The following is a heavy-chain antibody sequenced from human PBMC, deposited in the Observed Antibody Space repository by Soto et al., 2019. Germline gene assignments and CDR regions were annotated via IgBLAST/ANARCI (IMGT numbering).Heavy chain of an antibody. V-gene: IGHV3-15*07. J-gene: IGHJ4*01. D-gene: IGHD3-22*01. CDR2: IKSKTDGGTT. CDR1: GFTFTNAW. Sequence: PGGSLGLSCASCGFTFTNAWINVVRQATGKGLEWVGRIKSKTDGGTTDYAEPVKGRFAISRDDSNNMVYLQMNSLKIEDTAVYYCTTDSYSTIIIVRFDYWGHGTLVTVSS. CDR3: TTDSYSTIIIVRFDY.